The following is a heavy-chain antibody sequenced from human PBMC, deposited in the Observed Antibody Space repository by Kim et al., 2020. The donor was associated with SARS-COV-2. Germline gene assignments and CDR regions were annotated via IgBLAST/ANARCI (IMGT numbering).Heavy chain of an antibody. CDR2: IYTGGSA. V-gene: IGHV3-66*02. CDR3: ARDAVLGGTTFDAFDI. J-gene: IGHJ3*02. D-gene: IGHD1-1*01. CDR1: GFTVSRNY. Sequence: GGSLRLSCAASGFTVSRNYMSWVRQAPGKGLEWVSIIYTGGSAYYADSVKGRFTISRDSSKNTLFLQMNNLRPEDTAVYYCARDAVLGGTTFDAFDIRGQGTMVTVSS.